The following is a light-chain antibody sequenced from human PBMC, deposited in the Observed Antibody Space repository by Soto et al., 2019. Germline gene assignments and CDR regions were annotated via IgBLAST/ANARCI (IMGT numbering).Light chain of an antibody. CDR1: TGAVTNGHY. CDR3: LLSYNGPYV. CDR2: DTT. V-gene: IGLV7-46*01. J-gene: IGLJ1*01. Sequence: QAVVTQEPSLTVSPGGTVTLTCGSSTGAVTNGHYPYWFQQKPGQAPRTLIYDTTNRHSWTPARFSGSLLGGKAALTLSGAHAEDEAEYYCLLSYNGPYVFGTGTKVTVL.